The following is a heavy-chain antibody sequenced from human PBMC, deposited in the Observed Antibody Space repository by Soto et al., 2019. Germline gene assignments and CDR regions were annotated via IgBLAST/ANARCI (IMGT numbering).Heavy chain of an antibody. CDR3: ARYSNNWFQTEGMAV. CDR2: IDTSGNT. V-gene: IGHV4-59*10. CDR1: VDSINTYY. D-gene: IGHD6-13*01. Sequence: PSERLALTCAICVDSINTYYWIFILHPTVKGLDWIGLIDTSGNTNYNPSLKSRVTMSVDTSKKQFSLKLTSVTAADTAVYYCARYSNNWFQTEGMAVWGQGTTVTVSS. J-gene: IGHJ6*02.